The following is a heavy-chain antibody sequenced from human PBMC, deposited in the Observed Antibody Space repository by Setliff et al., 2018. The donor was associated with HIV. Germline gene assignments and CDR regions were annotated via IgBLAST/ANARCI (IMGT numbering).Heavy chain of an antibody. CDR2: ISSSSSTI. V-gene: IGHV3-48*01. Sequence: PGGSLRLSCAASGFSFSGYSMNWVRQAPGRGLEWLSYISSSSSTIYYADSVKGRFTISRDNAKNSLYLQMNSLRVEDTAVYYCAREAVDDYARYFDYWGQGSLVTVSS. CDR1: GFSFSGYS. CDR3: AREAVDDYARYFDY. J-gene: IGHJ4*02. D-gene: IGHD4-17*01.